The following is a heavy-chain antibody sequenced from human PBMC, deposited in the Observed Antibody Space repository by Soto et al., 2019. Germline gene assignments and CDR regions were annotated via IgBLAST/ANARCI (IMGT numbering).Heavy chain of an antibody. Sequence: QVQLQESGPGLVKPSQTLSLTCTVSGGSISSGGYYWSWIRQHPGKGLGWIGYICYSGSTYYDPSIKSRVTISVDTSKNQFSLKLSSVTAADTAVYYCAEIEYYYYYMDVWGKGTTVTVSS. J-gene: IGHJ6*03. CDR2: ICYSGST. CDR3: AEIEYYYYYMDV. CDR1: GGSISSGGYY. V-gene: IGHV4-31*03.